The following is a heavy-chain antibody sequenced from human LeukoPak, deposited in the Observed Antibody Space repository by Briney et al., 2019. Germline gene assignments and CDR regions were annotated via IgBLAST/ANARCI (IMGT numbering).Heavy chain of an antibody. V-gene: IGHV1-69*05. CDR3: ARVIAVAGTEPTGMDV. J-gene: IGHJ6*02. CDR2: IIPIFDTA. CDR1: GGTFSSYA. Sequence: GASVKVSCKASGGTFSSYAISWVRQAPGQGLEWMGGIIPIFDTANYAQKFQGRVTITTDESTGTAYMELSSLRSEDTAVYYCARVIAVAGTEPTGMDVWGQGTTVTVSS. D-gene: IGHD6-19*01.